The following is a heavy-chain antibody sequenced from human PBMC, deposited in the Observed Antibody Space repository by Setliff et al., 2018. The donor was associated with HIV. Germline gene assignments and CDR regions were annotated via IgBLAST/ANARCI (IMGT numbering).Heavy chain of an antibody. D-gene: IGHD6-13*01. CDR1: GYTFSDYS. V-gene: IGHV1-2*02. J-gene: IGHJ4*02. CDR3: ARGSSWYAPFDY. CDR2: INPSSGGT. Sequence: ASVKVSCKAFGYTFSDYSIIWVRQATGQGLEWMGWINPSSGGTNFAQKFQGRVTMEKDTSLTTVYMELNNLRSDDTAVYFCARGSSWYAPFDYWGQGTLVTVSS.